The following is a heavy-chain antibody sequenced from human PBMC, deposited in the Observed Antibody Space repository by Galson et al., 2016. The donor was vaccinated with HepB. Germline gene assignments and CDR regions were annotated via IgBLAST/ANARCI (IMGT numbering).Heavy chain of an antibody. Sequence: SLRLSCAASEFTVSGNYMSWVRQAPGKGLEWVSRINRDGSSIGYADSVKGRFTISRDNAKNTLFLHMSSLRAEDTALYYCVKGMATIVYWGQGTLVTVSS. CDR1: EFTVSGNY. CDR2: INRDGSSI. V-gene: IGHV3-74*01. D-gene: IGHD5-24*01. CDR3: VKGMATIVY. J-gene: IGHJ4*02.